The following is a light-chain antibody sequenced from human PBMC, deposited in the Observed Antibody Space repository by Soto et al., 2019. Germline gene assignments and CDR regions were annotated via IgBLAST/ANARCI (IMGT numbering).Light chain of an antibody. Sequence: QSALTQPPSASGSPGQSVTTSCTGTSSDVGGYNYVSWYQHHPGKAPKLMIFEVNKRPSGVPDRFSGSKFGNTASLTVSGLQAEDEADYYCNSYTGWIYVFGTGTKVTVL. V-gene: IGLV2-8*01. CDR3: NSYTGWIYV. CDR1: SSDVGGYNY. J-gene: IGLJ1*01. CDR2: EVN.